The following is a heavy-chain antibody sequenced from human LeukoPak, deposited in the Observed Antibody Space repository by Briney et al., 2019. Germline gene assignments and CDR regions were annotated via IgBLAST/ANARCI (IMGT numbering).Heavy chain of an antibody. Sequence: GGSLTLSCAASGFSFRTYSMNWVRQAPGKGLEWVSSISSDSRYIYHADSLEGRFTVSRDNAKNSLYLQMNGLKADDTAVYFCSSGPGGYRDFGYWGRGALVTVTS. CDR1: GFSFRTYS. D-gene: IGHD5-12*01. CDR3: SSGPGGYRDFGY. V-gene: IGHV3-21*01. CDR2: ISSDSRYI. J-gene: IGHJ4*02.